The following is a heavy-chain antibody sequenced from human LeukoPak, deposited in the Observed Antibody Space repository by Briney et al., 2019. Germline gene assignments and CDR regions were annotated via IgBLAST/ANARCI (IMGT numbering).Heavy chain of an antibody. CDR3: ARGPQITMVRGVIISPFDY. J-gene: IGHJ4*02. CDR2: INHSGST. V-gene: IGHV4-34*01. D-gene: IGHD3-10*01. CDR1: GFTFSSYA. Sequence: ASLRLSCAASGFTFSSYAMSWVRQPPGKGLEWIGEINHSGSTNYNPSLKSRVTISVDTSKNQFSLKLSSVTAADTAVYYCARGPQITMVRGVIISPFDYWGQGTLVTVSS.